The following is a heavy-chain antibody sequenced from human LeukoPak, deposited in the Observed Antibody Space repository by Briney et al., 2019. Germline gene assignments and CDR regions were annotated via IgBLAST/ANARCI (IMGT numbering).Heavy chain of an antibody. V-gene: IGHV1-2*02. CDR2: IHPNSGGT. D-gene: IGHD5-18*01. CDR3: ARVSGGYSYGRLQELHY. CDR1: GYTFSGYY. Sequence: GASVKVSCKASGYTFSGYYMHWVRQAPGQGLEWMGWIHPNSGGTNYAQKFQGRVTMTRDTSISTAYMELSRLRSDDTAVYYCARVSGGYSYGRLQELHYWGQGTLVTVSS. J-gene: IGHJ4*02.